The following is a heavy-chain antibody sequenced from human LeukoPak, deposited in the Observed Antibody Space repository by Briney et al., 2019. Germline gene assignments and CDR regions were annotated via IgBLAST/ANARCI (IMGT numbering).Heavy chain of an antibody. Sequence: PGGSLRLSCAASGFTFNDYSMYWVRQAPGKGLEWVSGISASGGSTYYADSVKGRFTISRDNSKKTMYLQMNSLRVDDTAVYYFSFPQYHVMDGWGQGTTVTVSS. CDR1: GFTFNDYS. CDR3: SFPQYHVMDG. D-gene: IGHD2/OR15-2a*01. V-gene: IGHV3-23*01. J-gene: IGHJ6*02. CDR2: ISASGGST.